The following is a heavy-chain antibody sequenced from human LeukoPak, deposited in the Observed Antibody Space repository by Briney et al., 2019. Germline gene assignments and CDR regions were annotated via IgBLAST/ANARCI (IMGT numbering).Heavy chain of an antibody. CDR3: ASSVDTAMALS. V-gene: IGHV1-69*13. CDR1: GGTFSSYG. J-gene: IGHJ5*02. D-gene: IGHD5-18*01. CDR2: IIPIFGTA. Sequence: SVKVSCKASGGTFSSYGINWVRQAPGQGLEWMGGIIPIFGTANYAQKFQGRVTITADESTSTAYMELSSLRSEDTAVYYCASSVDTAMALSWGQGTLVTVSS.